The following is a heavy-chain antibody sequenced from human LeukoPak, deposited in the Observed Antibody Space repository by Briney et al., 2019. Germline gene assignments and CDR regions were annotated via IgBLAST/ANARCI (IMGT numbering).Heavy chain of an antibody. V-gene: IGHV1-3*01. CDR2: INAGNGNT. CDR3: ARLLNGMDV. D-gene: IGHD2/OR15-2a*01. Sequence: ASLKVSCKASGYSFTSYAMHWVRQSPGQRLERMGWINAGNGNTKYSQKFQGRVTITRDTSASTAYMELSSLRSEDTAVYYCARLLNGMDVWGQGTTVTVSS. CDR1: GYSFTSYA. J-gene: IGHJ6*02.